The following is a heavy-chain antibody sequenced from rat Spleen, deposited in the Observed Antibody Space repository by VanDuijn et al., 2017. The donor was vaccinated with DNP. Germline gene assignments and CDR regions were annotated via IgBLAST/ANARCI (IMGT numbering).Heavy chain of an antibody. D-gene: IGHD1-2*01. J-gene: IGHJ3*01. CDR1: GITFSDYY. Sequence: EVQLVESGGGLVQPGRSLKLSCAVSGITFSDYYMAWVRQAPKKGLEWVASISPSGGSTYYRDSVKGRFTVSRDNAKSTLYLQMDSLRSEDTATYYCARSDSYGFPYWGQGTLVTVSS. CDR3: ARSDSYGFPY. V-gene: IGHV5-25*01. CDR2: ISPSGGST.